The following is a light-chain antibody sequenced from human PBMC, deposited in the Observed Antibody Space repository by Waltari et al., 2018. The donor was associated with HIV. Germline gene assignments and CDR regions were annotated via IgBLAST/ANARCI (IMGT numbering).Light chain of an antibody. V-gene: IGKV4-1*01. J-gene: IGKJ3*01. Sequence: DIVLTQSPDSLAVSLGERATINCKSSQSVLYKSNNKNHLAWYQQKPGQPPKLLIYWASARESGVPDRFSGSGSVTDFTLTISSLQAEDVAVYYCQQYYSIPFTFGPGTKVDVK. CDR3: QQYYSIPFT. CDR2: WAS. CDR1: QSVLYKSNNKNH.